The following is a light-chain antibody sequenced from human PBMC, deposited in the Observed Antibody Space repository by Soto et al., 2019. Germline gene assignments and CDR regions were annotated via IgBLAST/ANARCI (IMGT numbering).Light chain of an antibody. CDR1: SSDVGYSNF. V-gene: IGLV2-14*01. J-gene: IGLJ1*01. CDR3: STYTSTTTVRFV. CDR2: DVS. Sequence: QSALAQPASVSGSPGQSITISCTGTSSDVGYSNFVSWYQHHPGKAPKLLIYDVSDRPSRISSRFSGSKSANTASLTISGLKDEDGALYYCSTYTSTTTVRFVFGTGTKLTVL.